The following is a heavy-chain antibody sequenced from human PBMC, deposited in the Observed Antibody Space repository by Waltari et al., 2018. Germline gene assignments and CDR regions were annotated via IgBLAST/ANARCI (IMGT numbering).Heavy chain of an antibody. Sequence: QVQLVESGGGVVQPGRSLRLSCAASGFTFSSYGMHWVRQAPGKGLEWVAVIWYDGSNKYYADSVKGRFTISRDNSKNTLYLQMNSLRAEDTAVYYCARIGYSYGSFDYWGQGTLVTVSS. CDR2: IWYDGSNK. V-gene: IGHV3-33*01. D-gene: IGHD5-18*01. CDR3: ARIGYSYGSFDY. J-gene: IGHJ4*02. CDR1: GFTFSSYG.